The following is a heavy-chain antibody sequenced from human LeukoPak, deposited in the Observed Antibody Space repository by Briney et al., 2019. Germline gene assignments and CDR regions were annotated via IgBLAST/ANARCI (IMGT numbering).Heavy chain of an antibody. Sequence: SVKVSCKASGGTFSSYAISWVRQAPGQGHEWMGGIIPMFGTANYAQKFQGRVTITADESTSTAYMELSSLRSEDTAVYYCARVEWTAVAGTGYDYYGMDVWGQGTTVTVSS. CDR1: GGTFSSYA. V-gene: IGHV1-69*13. D-gene: IGHD6-19*01. CDR3: ARVEWTAVAGTGYDYYGMDV. J-gene: IGHJ6*02. CDR2: IIPMFGTA.